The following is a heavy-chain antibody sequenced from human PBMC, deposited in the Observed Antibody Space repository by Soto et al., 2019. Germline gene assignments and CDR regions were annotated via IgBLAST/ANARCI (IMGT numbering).Heavy chain of an antibody. Sequence: ASVKVSCKASGYTFTSYAMHWVRQAPGQRLEWMGWINAGNGNTRYSQKFQDRVTITTDTSASTAYMELSSLRSEDTAVYYCARDRLYSSSWYYFDYWGLGTLVTVSS. CDR1: GYTFTSYA. J-gene: IGHJ4*02. V-gene: IGHV1-3*01. D-gene: IGHD6-13*01. CDR3: ARDRLYSSSWYYFDY. CDR2: INAGNGNT.